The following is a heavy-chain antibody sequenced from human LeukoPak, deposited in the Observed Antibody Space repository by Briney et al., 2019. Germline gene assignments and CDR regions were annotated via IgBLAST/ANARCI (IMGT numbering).Heavy chain of an antibody. CDR1: GYSISSSNW. V-gene: IGHV4-28*01. D-gene: IGHD3-9*01. Sequence: SDTLSLTCAVSGYSISSSNWWGWIRQPPGKGLEWIGYIYYSGSTYYNPSLKSRVTMSVDTSKNQFSLKLSSVTAVDTAVYYCARSGTSYDILEYYFDYWGQGTLVIVSS. J-gene: IGHJ4*02. CDR3: ARSGTSYDILEYYFDY. CDR2: IYYSGST.